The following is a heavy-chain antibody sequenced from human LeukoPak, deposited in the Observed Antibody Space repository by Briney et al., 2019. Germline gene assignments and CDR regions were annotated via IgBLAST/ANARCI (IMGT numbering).Heavy chain of an antibody. J-gene: IGHJ4*02. CDR2: IKQDGSEK. D-gene: IGHD6-19*01. CDR1: GFTFSSYW. CDR3: ARVSSLAEAGFFDY. Sequence: PGGSLRLSCAASGFTFSSYWMNWVRQAPGKGLEWVANIKQDGSEKDYVDSVKGRFTISRDNAKNSLYLQMNSLRAEDTAVYYCARVSSLAEAGFFDYWGQGILVTVSS. V-gene: IGHV3-7*01.